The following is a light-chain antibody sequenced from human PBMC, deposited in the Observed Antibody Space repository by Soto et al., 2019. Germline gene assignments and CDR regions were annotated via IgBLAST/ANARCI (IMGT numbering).Light chain of an antibody. V-gene: IGKV1-39*01. J-gene: IGKJ4*01. CDR1: QTISSW. Sequence: IQMTQSPSTLSGSVGDRCTITCRASQTISSWLAWYQQKPGKAPNLLIYGASYLQSGVPSRFSGSGSGTDFTLTITSLQLDDFATYYCQQSYSTPLTFGGGTKVDIK. CDR3: QQSYSTPLT. CDR2: GAS.